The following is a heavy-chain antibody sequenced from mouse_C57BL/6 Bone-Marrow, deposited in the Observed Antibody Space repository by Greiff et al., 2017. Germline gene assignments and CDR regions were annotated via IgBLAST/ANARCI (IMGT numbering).Heavy chain of an antibody. D-gene: IGHD2-13*01. Sequence: QVQLKQSGPGLVQPSQSLSITCTVSGFSLTSYGVHWVRQSPGKGLEWLGVIWSGGSTDYNAAFISRLSISKDNSKSQVFFKMNSLQADDTAIYYCARNGDYTGVDYWGQGTTLTVSS. V-gene: IGHV2-2*01. J-gene: IGHJ2*01. CDR3: ARNGDYTGVDY. CDR1: GFSLTSYG. CDR2: IWSGGST.